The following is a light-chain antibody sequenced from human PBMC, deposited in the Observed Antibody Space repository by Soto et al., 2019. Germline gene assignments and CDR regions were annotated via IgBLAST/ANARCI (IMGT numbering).Light chain of an antibody. J-gene: IGLJ1*01. Sequence: QSALTQPASVSGSRGQSITISGTGTSSDVGGYNYVSWYQQHPGKAPKLMIYEVSNRPSGVSNRFSGSKSGNTASLTISGLQAEDEADYYCSSYTSSSTYDVFGTGTKVTVL. V-gene: IGLV2-14*01. CDR1: SSDVGGYNY. CDR3: SSYTSSSTYDV. CDR2: EVS.